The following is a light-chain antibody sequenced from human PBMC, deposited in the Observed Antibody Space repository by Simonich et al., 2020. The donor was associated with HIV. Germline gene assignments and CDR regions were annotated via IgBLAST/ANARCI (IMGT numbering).Light chain of an antibody. Sequence: EIVLTQSPATLSLSPGEKATLSCRANQSVSSYLAWYQQKPGQAPRLLIYDASNRATGIPARFSGSGSGTDFTLTISSLEPEDFAVYYCQHREAFGPGTKVDIK. J-gene: IGKJ3*01. V-gene: IGKV3-11*01. CDR3: QHREA. CDR1: QSVSSY. CDR2: DAS.